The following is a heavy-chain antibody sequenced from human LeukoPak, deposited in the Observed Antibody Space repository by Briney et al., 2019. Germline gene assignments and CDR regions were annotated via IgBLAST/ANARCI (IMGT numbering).Heavy chain of an antibody. J-gene: IGHJ3*02. Sequence: GASVKVSCKASGYTFTSYGISWVRQAPGQGLEGMGWISAYNGNTKYAQKLQGRVTMTTDTFTSTAYIELRSLRSDDTAVYYCARDLYYYDSSCYYYGPFHPIDIWGQGTMVTVSS. CDR2: ISAYNGNT. D-gene: IGHD3-22*01. CDR3: ARDLYYYDSSCYYYGPFHPIDI. CDR1: GYTFTSYG. V-gene: IGHV1-18*01.